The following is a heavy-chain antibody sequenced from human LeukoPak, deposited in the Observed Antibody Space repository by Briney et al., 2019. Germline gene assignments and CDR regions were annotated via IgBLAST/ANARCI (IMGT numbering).Heavy chain of an antibody. V-gene: IGHV1-18*01. CDR2: IRGYNGNT. J-gene: IGHJ3*02. CDR1: GYTFSSYG. Sequence: ASVKVSCMASGYTFSSYGISWVRQAPGQGLEWMGWIRGYNGNTNYAQKLQGRVTMTTDTSTSTAYMELRSLRSDDTAVYYCARVTNDAFDIWGQGTMVTVSS. D-gene: IGHD1-1*01. CDR3: ARVTNDAFDI.